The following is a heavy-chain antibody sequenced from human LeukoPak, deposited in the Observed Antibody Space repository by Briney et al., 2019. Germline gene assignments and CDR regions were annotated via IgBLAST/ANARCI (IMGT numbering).Heavy chain of an antibody. J-gene: IGHJ6*03. CDR3: AKGLKYCSGGSCSLYMDV. CDR2: LWDDGSRK. CDR1: GFTFSAYD. V-gene: IGHV3-33*06. D-gene: IGHD2-15*01. Sequence: GGSLRLFCAASGFTFSAYDMHWVRQAPGKGLEWVAVLWDDGSRKYSADSVRGRLTISRDNSKNTLYLQMNSLRAEDTAVYYCAKGLKYCSGGSCSLYMDVWGKGTTVTVSS.